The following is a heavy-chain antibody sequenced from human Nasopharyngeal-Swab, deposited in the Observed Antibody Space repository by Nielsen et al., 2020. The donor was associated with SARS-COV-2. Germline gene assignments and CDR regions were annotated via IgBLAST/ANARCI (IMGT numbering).Heavy chain of an antibody. CDR1: GFTLRNYD. D-gene: IGHD3-22*01. CDR3: ARDYDSSGYYYANYMDV. Sequence: GGSLRLSCVGSGFTLRNYDMGWVRQTPGKGLEWVSSISSSSSYIYYADSVKGRFTISRDNAKNSLYLQMNSLRAEDTAVYYCARDYDSSGYYYANYMDVWGKGTTVTVSS. J-gene: IGHJ6*03. CDR2: ISSSSSYI. V-gene: IGHV3-21*01.